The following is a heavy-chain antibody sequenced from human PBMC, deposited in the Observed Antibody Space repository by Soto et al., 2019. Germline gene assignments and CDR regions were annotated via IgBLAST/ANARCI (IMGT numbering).Heavy chain of an antibody. Sequence: SETLSLTCAVSGGSVSSTYWWSWVRQPPGKGLEWIGEIYHSGSANYNPSLRSRVTISVDNSKNQFSLNLNSVTAADTAVYYCSSYNAASGTYYFDYWGQGTLVTVSS. J-gene: IGHJ4*02. CDR1: GGSVSSTYW. CDR3: SSYNAASGTYYFDY. V-gene: IGHV4-4*02. D-gene: IGHD6-13*01. CDR2: IYHSGSA.